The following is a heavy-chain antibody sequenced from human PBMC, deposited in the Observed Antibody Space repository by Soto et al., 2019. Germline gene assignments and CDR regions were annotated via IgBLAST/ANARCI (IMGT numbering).Heavy chain of an antibody. CDR3: ATSITGTTRFDP. CDR1: GYTLTELS. Sequence: ASVKVSCKVSGYTLTELSIHWVQQAPGKGLEWMGGFDPEDGETIYAQKFQGRVTMTEDTSTDTAYMELSSLRSEDTAVYYCATSITGTTRFDPWGQGTLVTVSS. J-gene: IGHJ5*02. CDR2: FDPEDGET. V-gene: IGHV1-24*01. D-gene: IGHD1-20*01.